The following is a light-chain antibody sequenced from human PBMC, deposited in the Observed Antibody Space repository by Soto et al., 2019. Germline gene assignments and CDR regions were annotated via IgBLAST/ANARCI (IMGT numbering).Light chain of an antibody. CDR3: QQFGNSLYT. V-gene: IGKV3-20*01. CDR1: QSVSSNY. CDR2: AAS. J-gene: IGKJ2*01. Sequence: EVVLTQSPGTLSLSPGERATLSCRASQSVSSNYLAWYQQKPGQAPRLLIYAASTRAAGIPDRFSGSGSGTEFTLTISRLEPEDFAVYYCQQFGNSLYTFGQGTKLEIK.